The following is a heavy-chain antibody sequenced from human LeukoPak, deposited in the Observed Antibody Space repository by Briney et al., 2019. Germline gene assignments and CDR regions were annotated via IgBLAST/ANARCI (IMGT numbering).Heavy chain of an antibody. CDR3: ARDRQTNWGGAFDI. CDR1: GSSINSGYY. V-gene: IGHV4-38-2*02. D-gene: IGHD7-27*01. CDR2: MYPSGSN. J-gene: IGHJ3*02. Sequence: SETLSLTCIASGSSINSGYYWGWIRQPPGKGLEWIGSMYPSGSNYYNPSLKSRVTMSVDSSKNQFSLKLSSVTAADTAVYYCARDRQTNWGGAFDIWGQGTMVTVSS.